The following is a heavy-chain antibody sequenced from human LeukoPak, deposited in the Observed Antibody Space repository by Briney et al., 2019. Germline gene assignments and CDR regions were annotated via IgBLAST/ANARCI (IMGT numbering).Heavy chain of an antibody. CDR2: ISYDGSNK. J-gene: IGHJ4*02. D-gene: IGHD3-9*01. V-gene: IGHV3-30*18. CDR3: AKGLDFDWLEALSELDC. Sequence: GRSLRLSCAASGFTFSSYGMHWVRQAPGKGLEWVAIISYDGSNKYYADSVKGRFTISRDNSKNTLYLQMNSLRAEDTAVYYCAKGLDFDWLEALSELDCWGQGTLVTVSS. CDR1: GFTFSSYG.